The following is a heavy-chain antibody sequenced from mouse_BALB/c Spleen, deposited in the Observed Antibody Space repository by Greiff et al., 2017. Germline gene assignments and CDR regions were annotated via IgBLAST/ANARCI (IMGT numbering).Heavy chain of an antibody. CDR2: IDPYNGGT. V-gene: IGHV1S135*01. J-gene: IGHJ4*01. D-gene: IGHD3-3*01. Sequence: LVESGPELVKPGASVKVSCKASGYAFTSYNMYWVKQSHGKSLEWIGYIDPYNGGTSYNQKFKGKATLTVDKSSSTAYMHLNSLTSEDSAVYYCAREGNSRGYAMDYWGQGTSVTVSS. CDR1: GYAFTSYN. CDR3: AREGNSRGYAMDY.